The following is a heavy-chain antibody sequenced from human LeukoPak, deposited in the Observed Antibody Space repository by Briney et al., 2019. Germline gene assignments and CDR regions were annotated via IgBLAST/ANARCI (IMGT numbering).Heavy chain of an antibody. CDR3: ASNSFSSSWSYFDY. J-gene: IGHJ4*02. CDR1: GGSISSYY. CDR2: IYYSGST. Sequence: PSETLSLTCTVSGGSISSYYWSWIRQPPGKGLEWIGYIYYSGSTYYNPSLKSRVTISVDTSKNQFSLKLSSVTAADTAVYYCASNSFSSSWSYFDYWGQGTLVTVSS. V-gene: IGHV4-59*08. D-gene: IGHD6-13*01.